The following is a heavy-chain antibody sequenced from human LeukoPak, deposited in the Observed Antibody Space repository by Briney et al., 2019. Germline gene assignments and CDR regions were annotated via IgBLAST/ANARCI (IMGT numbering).Heavy chain of an antibody. D-gene: IGHD6-13*01. J-gene: IGHJ4*02. CDR3: AKDGVSAFDY. Sequence: SGGSLRLSCAASGFTFSSYGMHWVRQAPGKGLEWVAFIRYDGSNKYYADSVKGRFTISRDNPKNTLYLQMNSLRAEDTAVYYCAKDGVSAFDYWGQGTLVTVSS. CDR2: IRYDGSNK. CDR1: GFTFSSYG. V-gene: IGHV3-30*02.